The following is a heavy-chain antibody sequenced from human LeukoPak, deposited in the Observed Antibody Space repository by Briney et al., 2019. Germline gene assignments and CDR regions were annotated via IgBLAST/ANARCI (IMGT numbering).Heavy chain of an antibody. CDR1: GGSISSSSYY. D-gene: IGHD6-19*01. V-gene: IGHV4-39*01. Sequence: SETLSLTCTVSGGSISSSSYYWGWIRQPPGKGLEWIGSIYYSGSTYYNPSLKSRVTISVDTSKNQFSLKLSSVTAADTAVYYCARMYSSGWYKGEFDYWGQGTLVTVSS. CDR2: IYYSGST. CDR3: ARMYSSGWYKGEFDY. J-gene: IGHJ4*02.